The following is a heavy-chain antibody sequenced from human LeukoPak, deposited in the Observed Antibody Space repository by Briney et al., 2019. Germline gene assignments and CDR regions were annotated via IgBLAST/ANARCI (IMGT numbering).Heavy chain of an antibody. CDR2: ISHSGST. CDR1: SVSISSNTYY. J-gene: IGHJ4*02. Sequence: SETLSLSCTVSSVSISSNTYYWGWIRQPPGKGLQWIGSISHSGSTYYNPSLKSRVTISVDTSKNQFSLKLSSVTAADTAVYYCARDITGSFDYWGQGNLVTVSS. CDR3: ARDITGSFDY. D-gene: IGHD1-14*01. V-gene: IGHV4-39*07.